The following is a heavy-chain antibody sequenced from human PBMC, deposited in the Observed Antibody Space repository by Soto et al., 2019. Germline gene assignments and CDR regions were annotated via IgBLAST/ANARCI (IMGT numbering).Heavy chain of an antibody. CDR2: IKDKNGGATT. D-gene: IGHD2-15*01. V-gene: IGHV3-15*07. CDR3: TADLPGHGGGFEFDY. J-gene: IGHJ4*01. CDR1: GFTCISVW. Sequence: PGGSLRLSCSASGFTCISVWLNWGRQAPGKGLEWVGRIKDKNGGATTDYAAPVKGRFIISTDDSENTLYLQMDSLTTEDTAIYYCTADLPGHGGGFEFDYWGQGT.